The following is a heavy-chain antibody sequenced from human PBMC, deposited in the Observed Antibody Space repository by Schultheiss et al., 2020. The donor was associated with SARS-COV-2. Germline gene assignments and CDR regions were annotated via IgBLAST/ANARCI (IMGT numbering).Heavy chain of an antibody. D-gene: IGHD3-10*01. CDR1: GFTFSSYA. V-gene: IGHV3-30*07. CDR2: ISYDGSNK. J-gene: IGHJ6*02. CDR3: ARGDLWFGELTFYGMDV. Sequence: GGSLRLSCAASGFTFSSYAMHWVRQAPGKGLEWVAVISYDGSNKYYADSVKGRFTISRDNSKNTLYLQMNSLRAEDTAVYYCARGDLWFGELTFYGMDVWGQGTTVTVSS.